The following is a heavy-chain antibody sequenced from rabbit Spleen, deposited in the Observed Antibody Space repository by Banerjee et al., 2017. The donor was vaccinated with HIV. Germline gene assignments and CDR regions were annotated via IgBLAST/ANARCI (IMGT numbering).Heavy chain of an antibody. CDR1: GFSFSDRDV. D-gene: IGHD1-1*01. V-gene: IGHV1S45*01. CDR2: IYTGDGST. J-gene: IGHJ4*01. Sequence: QEQLEESGGGLVKPEGSLTLTGKASGFSFSDRDVMCWVRQAPGKGLEWIGCIYTGDGSTYYASWAKGRFTISKTSSTTVTLQMTSLTAADTATYFCARGTSSSGYYSGSLNLWGPGTLVTVS. CDR3: ARGTSSSGYYSGSLNL.